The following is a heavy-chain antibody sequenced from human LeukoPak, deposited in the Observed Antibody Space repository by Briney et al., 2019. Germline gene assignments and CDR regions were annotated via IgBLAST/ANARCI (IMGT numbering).Heavy chain of an antibody. CDR1: GYTFTGYY. V-gene: IGHV1-2*02. CDR3: ARGEAYYYYYMDV. D-gene: IGHD1-26*01. Sequence: ASVKVSCKASGYTFTGYYMHWVRQAPGQGLEWMGWINPNSGGTNYAQKFQGRVTMTRDTSISTAYMELSRLRADDTAVYYCARGEAYYYYYMDVWGKGTTVTVSS. J-gene: IGHJ6*03. CDR2: INPNSGGT.